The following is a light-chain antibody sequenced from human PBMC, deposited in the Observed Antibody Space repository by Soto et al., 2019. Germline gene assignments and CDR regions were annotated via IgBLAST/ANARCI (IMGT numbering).Light chain of an antibody. CDR2: GAS. CDR3: QQTYSTPHT. V-gene: IGKV1-39*01. J-gene: IGKJ2*01. CDR1: QSIASY. Sequence: DIQMTQSPSSLSASVGHSVTIACRASQSIASYLNWYQQTPGKAPNLLIYGASTLQGGVSSRFSGSGSGTYFTLTITSLQPEDFATYYCQQTYSTPHTFGRGTNLEIK.